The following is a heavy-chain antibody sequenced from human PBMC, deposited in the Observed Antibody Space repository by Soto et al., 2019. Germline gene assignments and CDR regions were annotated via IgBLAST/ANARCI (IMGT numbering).Heavy chain of an antibody. CDR2: ISSGGGST. CDR1: GFTFSTYT. V-gene: IGHV3-64*01. D-gene: IGHD3-22*01. CDR3: ARFSGYYSDY. Sequence: EVQLVESGGGLVQPGGYLRLSCAASGFTFSTYTMHWVRQAPGKGLEYVSAISSGGGSTYYANSVQGTFTIYRDNSKNTLYLKMGSLRAEDMAVYDCARFSGYYSDYWGQGTLVTVSS. J-gene: IGHJ4*02.